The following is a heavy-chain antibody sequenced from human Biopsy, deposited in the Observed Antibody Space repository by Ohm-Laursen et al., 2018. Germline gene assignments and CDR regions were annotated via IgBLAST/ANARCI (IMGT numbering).Heavy chain of an antibody. CDR2: IRPLNGDT. V-gene: IGHV1-18*01. D-gene: IGHD3-16*02. Sequence: ASVKVSCKTSGYNFISYSINWVRQAPGQGLEWIGGIRPLNGDTKYGQKFQDRVTMTTDTSTSTVYMELTSLRSDDTAVYYCARGEVSFGELIVSLDSWVQGTLVTVSS. J-gene: IGHJ4*02. CDR1: GYNFISYS. CDR3: ARGEVSFGELIVSLDS.